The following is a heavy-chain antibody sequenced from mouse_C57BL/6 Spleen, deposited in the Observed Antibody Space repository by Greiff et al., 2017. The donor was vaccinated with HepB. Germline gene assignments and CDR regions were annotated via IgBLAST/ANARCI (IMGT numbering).Heavy chain of an antibody. CDR1: GYSITSGYY. J-gene: IGHJ3*01. Sequence: EVKLMESGPGLVKPSQSLSLTCSVTGYSITSGYYWNWIRQFPGNKLEWMGYISYDGSNNYNPSLKNRISITRDTSKNQFFLKLNSVTTEDTATYYGARDYYYGSSFAYWGQGTLVTVSA. CDR2: ISYDGSN. D-gene: IGHD1-1*01. CDR3: ARDYYYGSSFAY. V-gene: IGHV3-6*01.